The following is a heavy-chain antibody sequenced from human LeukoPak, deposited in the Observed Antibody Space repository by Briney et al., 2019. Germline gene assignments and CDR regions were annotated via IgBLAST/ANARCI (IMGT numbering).Heavy chain of an antibody. CDR3: AKDSPNAKPYYYDSSGYYHYFDY. Sequence: GGSLRLSCAASGFTFSSYAMSWVRQAPGKGLEWVSAISGSGGSTYYADSVKGRFTISRDNSKNTLYLQMNSLRAEDTAVYYCAKDSPNAKPYYYDSSGYYHYFDYWGQGTLVTVSS. V-gene: IGHV3-23*01. D-gene: IGHD3-22*01. J-gene: IGHJ4*02. CDR1: GFTFSSYA. CDR2: ISGSGGST.